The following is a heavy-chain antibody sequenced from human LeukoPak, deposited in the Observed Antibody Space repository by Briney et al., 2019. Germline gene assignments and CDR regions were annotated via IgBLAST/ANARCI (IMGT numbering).Heavy chain of an antibody. CDR3: AKDYYDSSGYLGAFDI. CDR2: ISSSSSYI. D-gene: IGHD3-22*01. CDR1: GFTFSSYS. Sequence: PGGSLRLSCAASGFTFSSYSMNWVRQAPGKWLEWVSSISSSSSYIYYADSVKGRFTISRDNSKNTLYLQMNSLRAEDTAVYYCAKDYYDSSGYLGAFDIWGQGTMVTVSS. V-gene: IGHV3-21*01. J-gene: IGHJ3*02.